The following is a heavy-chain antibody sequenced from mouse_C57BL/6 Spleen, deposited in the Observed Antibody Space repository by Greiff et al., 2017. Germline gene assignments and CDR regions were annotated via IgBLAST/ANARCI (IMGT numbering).Heavy chain of an antibody. CDR1: GYTFTSYW. J-gene: IGHJ3*01. CDR3: AREDYDCDVWFAY. V-gene: IGHV1-64*01. CDR2: IHPNSGST. D-gene: IGHD2-4*01. Sequence: QVQLQQPGAELVKPGASVKLSCKASGYTFTSYWMHWVKQRPGQGLEWIGMIHPNSGSTNYNEKFKSKATLTVDKSSSTAYMQLSSLTSEDSAVYYCAREDYDCDVWFAYWGQGTLVTVSA.